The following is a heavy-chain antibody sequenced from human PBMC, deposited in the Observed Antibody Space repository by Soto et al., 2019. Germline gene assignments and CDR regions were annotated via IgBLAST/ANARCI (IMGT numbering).Heavy chain of an antibody. V-gene: IGHV1-69*13. CDR3: ERGRGYSGDDHYYYFDMDV. CDR1: GGTFNNYP. D-gene: IGHD5-12*01. Sequence: GASVKVSCKASGGTFNNYPITWVRQAPGEGLEWMGGSIPIFGTANYAQKFQGRVTISVDESTSTAYMELSSLRSEDTAVYYCERGRGYSGDDHYYYFDMDVWGQGTTVTVSS. J-gene: IGHJ6*02. CDR2: SIPIFGTA.